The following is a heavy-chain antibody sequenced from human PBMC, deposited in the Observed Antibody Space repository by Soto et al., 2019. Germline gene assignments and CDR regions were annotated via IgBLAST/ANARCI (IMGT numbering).Heavy chain of an antibody. CDR3: AKDNKKIAVAGNDAFDI. D-gene: IGHD6-19*01. J-gene: IGHJ3*02. Sequence: PGGSLRLSCAASGFTFSSYGMHWVRQAPGKGLEWVAVISYDGSNKYYADSVKGRFTISRDNSKNTLYLQMNSLRAEDTAVYYRAKDNKKIAVAGNDAFDIWGQGTMVTVS. CDR2: ISYDGSNK. CDR1: GFTFSSYG. V-gene: IGHV3-30*18.